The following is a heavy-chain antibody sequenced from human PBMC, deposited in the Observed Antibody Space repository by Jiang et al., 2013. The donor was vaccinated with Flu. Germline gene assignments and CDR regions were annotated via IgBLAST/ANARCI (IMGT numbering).Heavy chain of an antibody. Sequence: LILPGGSLRLSCAVSGLSVNDHYMSWVRQAPGKGLEWVSTVNARGDTTYYADSVKGRFTISRDNSKNTLYLQMNSLRAEDTAVYYCAKAVNGYFDYWGQGALVTVSS. J-gene: IGHJ4*02. V-gene: IGHV3-23*01. CDR3: AKAVNGYFDY. D-gene: IGHD2-8*01. CDR2: VNARGDTT. CDR1: GLSVNDHY.